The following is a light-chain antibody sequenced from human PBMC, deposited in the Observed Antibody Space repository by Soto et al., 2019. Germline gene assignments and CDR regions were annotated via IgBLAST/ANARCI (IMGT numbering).Light chain of an antibody. V-gene: IGKV3-15*01. Sequence: EIVMTPSPATLSVSPGERATLSCRASQTVSSNLAWYQQKPGQAPRLLIYGASTRATGVPARFSGSGSGTDITLTISSLQAADFAVYHCQHYNNWPITFGQGTRLEIK. CDR2: GAS. J-gene: IGKJ5*01. CDR3: QHYNNWPIT. CDR1: QTVSSN.